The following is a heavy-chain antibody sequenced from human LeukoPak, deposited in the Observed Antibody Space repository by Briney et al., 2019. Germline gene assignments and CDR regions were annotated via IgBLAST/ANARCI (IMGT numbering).Heavy chain of an antibody. V-gene: IGHV3-30-3*01. Sequence: GRSLRLSCAASGFTFGTYSMHWVRQAPGKGLEWVANISSAGTIINYADSVRGRFSISRDNSRNTLYLQMDSLRTEDTAVYYCAKDHRWLVDYWGQGTLVTVSS. CDR2: ISSAGTII. J-gene: IGHJ4*02. CDR3: AKDHRWLVDY. CDR1: GFTFGTYS. D-gene: IGHD6-19*01.